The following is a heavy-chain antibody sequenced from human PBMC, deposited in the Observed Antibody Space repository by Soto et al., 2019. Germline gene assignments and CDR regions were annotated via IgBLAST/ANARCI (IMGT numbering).Heavy chain of an antibody. V-gene: IGHV3-74*01. CDR1: GFTFSPFW. D-gene: IGHD3-10*01. Sequence: EVQLVESGGGLVQPGESLRLSCAASGFTFSPFWMHWVRQAPGKGLEWVSHMNADGSTTLYADSVKGRFTISRDNAKNTFYLQRNRLRAEDTAVYYCVRDRGNPDSFAIWGQGTMVTVSS. CDR3: VRDRGNPDSFAI. J-gene: IGHJ3*02. CDR2: MNADGSTT.